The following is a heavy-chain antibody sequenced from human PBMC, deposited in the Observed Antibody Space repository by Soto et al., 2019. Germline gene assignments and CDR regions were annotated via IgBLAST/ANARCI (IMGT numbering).Heavy chain of an antibody. J-gene: IGHJ6*02. V-gene: IGHV3-33*01. CDR2: IWYDGSNK. CDR3: ARPQGPFHLVVPADYGRDV. Sequence: GGSLRLSCAASGFTFSSYGMHWVRQAPGKGLEWVAVIWYDGSNKYYADSVKGRFTISRDNSKNTLYLQMNSLRAEDTAVYYWARPQGPFHLVVPADYGRDVWGQGNTVT. D-gene: IGHD2-2*01. CDR1: GFTFSSYG.